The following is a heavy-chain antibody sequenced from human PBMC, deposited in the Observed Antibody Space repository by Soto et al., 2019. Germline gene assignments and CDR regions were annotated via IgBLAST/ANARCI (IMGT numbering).Heavy chain of an antibody. J-gene: IGHJ5*02. CDR3: AREEYCSGGGCGVGKFWFDP. Sequence: QVQLVQSGAEVKKPGSSVKVSCKASGGTFSSYAISWVRQAPGQGLEWWGGLIPIFGNANYAQKFQGRVTTTAEESTGTAYMELSSQRSEDTAVYYSAREEYCSGGGCGVGKFWFDPWGQGTLVTVSS. D-gene: IGHD2-15*01. V-gene: IGHV1-69*12. CDR1: GGTFSSYA. CDR2: LIPIFGNA.